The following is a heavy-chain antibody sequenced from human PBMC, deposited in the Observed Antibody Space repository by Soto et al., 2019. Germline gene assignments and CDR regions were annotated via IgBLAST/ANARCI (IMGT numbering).Heavy chain of an antibody. CDR2: IYYSEST. D-gene: IGHD4-17*01. Sequence: QLQLQESGPGLVKPSETLSLTCTVSGGSISSYYWTWIRQPPGKGLGWIRYIYYSESTNYSPSLKSPLTISVDTSKNQLSLKLSSVTAADTAVYYCARDNTGAVDIRGNGTTVTVSS. CDR1: GGSISSYY. V-gene: IGHV4-59*01. J-gene: IGHJ6*04. CDR3: ARDNTGAVDI.